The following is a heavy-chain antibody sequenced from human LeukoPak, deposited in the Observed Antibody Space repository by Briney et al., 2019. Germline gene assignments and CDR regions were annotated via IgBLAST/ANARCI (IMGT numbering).Heavy chain of an antibody. Sequence: KPSETLSLTCAVYGGSFSGYYWSWIRQPPGKGLEWIGEINHSGSTNYNPSLKSRVTISVDTSKNQFSLKLSSVTAADTAVYYCARRISGSYSKLNWFDPWGQGTLVTVSS. D-gene: IGHD1-26*01. CDR1: GGSFSGYY. CDR3: ARRISGSYSKLNWFDP. J-gene: IGHJ5*02. V-gene: IGHV4-34*01. CDR2: INHSGST.